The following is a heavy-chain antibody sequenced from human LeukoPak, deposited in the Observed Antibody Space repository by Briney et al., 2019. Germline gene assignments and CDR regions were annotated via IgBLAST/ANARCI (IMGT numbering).Heavy chain of an antibody. Sequence: GGSLRLSCAASGFTFSDNYMTWVRQAPGKGLEWLSYISGDGGVIQYADSVKGRFTISRDNAKNLLYLQMDSLGVGDTAIYYCARDPRTVRIWGQGTLVTVSS. CDR1: GFTFSDNY. J-gene: IGHJ4*02. CDR3: ARDPRTVRI. D-gene: IGHD1-1*01. CDR2: ISGDGGVI. V-gene: IGHV3-11*04.